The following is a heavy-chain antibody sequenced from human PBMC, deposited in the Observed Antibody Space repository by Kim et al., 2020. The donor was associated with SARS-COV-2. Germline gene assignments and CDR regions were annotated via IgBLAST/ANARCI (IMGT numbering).Heavy chain of an antibody. Sequence: SETLSLTCAVSGGSISNSNWWTWVRPPPGTGLEWIGEIYDTDNSNFNPSLKSRGTISMDKSKNEFSLRLTSVTAADTAVYYCARDGVAAGSYDYWGQGILVTVSS. J-gene: IGHJ4*02. CDR3: ARDGVAAGSYDY. CDR2: IYDTDNS. CDR1: GGSISNSNW. V-gene: IGHV4-4*02. D-gene: IGHD3-3*01.